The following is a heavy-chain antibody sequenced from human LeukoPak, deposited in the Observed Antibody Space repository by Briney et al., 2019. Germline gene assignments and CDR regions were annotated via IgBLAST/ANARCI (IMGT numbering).Heavy chain of an antibody. V-gene: IGHV3-7*01. Sequence: GGSLRLSCAASGFTFTNYWMSWVRQAPGKGLEWVASIKQDASDKYYVDSVKGRFTISRDNAKNSLFLQMISLRAEDTALYYCVIHPVDYWRQGILVAVSS. CDR1: GFTFTNYW. J-gene: IGHJ4*02. CDR2: IKQDASDK. CDR3: VIHPVDY.